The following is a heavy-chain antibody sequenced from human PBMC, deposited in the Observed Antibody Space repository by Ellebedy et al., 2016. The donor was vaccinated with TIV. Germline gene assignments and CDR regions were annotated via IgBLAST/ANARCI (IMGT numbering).Heavy chain of an antibody. Sequence: GGSLRLXXAASGFTFSSYAMSWVRQAPGKGLEWVSAISGSGGSTYYADSVKGRFTISRDNSKNTLYLQMNSLRAEDTAVYYCAKDRILKPLDYYGMDVWGQGTTVTVSS. J-gene: IGHJ6*02. CDR1: GFTFSSYA. CDR2: ISGSGGST. CDR3: AKDRILKPLDYYGMDV. D-gene: IGHD5-18*01. V-gene: IGHV3-23*01.